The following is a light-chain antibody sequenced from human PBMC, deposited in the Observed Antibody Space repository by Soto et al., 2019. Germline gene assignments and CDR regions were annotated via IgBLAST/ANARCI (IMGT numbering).Light chain of an antibody. CDR3: AAWDDSLNGVV. Sequence: QSVLIQPPSVSEAPRQGVTISCSGGSSNIGDNAVSWYQQVPGKAPKLLIYFDDLRSPGVSDRFSGSKSGTSASLAISGLQAEDEADYFCAAWDDSLNGVVFGGGTKLTVL. CDR2: FDD. J-gene: IGLJ2*01. V-gene: IGLV1-36*01. CDR1: SSNIGDNA.